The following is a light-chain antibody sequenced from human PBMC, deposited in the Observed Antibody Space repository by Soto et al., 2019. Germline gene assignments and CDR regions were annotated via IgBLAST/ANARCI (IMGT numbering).Light chain of an antibody. CDR2: GAS. CDR3: QQDGSSPPYT. J-gene: IGKJ2*01. Sequence: EIVLTQSPGTLSLSPGERATLSCRASQSVSSSYLAWYQQKPGQAPRLLIYGASSRATGIPDRFSGSGSGTDFNLTISRLEPKDLAVYYCQQDGSSPPYTFGQGTKLEIK. CDR1: QSVSSSY. V-gene: IGKV3-20*01.